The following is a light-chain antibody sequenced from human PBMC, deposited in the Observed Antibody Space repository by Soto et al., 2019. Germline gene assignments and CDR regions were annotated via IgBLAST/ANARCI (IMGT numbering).Light chain of an antibody. CDR3: SSYTSSSTL. CDR1: SSDVGGYNY. J-gene: IGLJ2*01. Sequence: QSALTQPASESGSPGQSITISCTGTSSDVGGYNYVSWYQQHPGKAPKLMIYDVSNRPSGVSNRFSGSKSGNTASLTISGLQAEDEADYYCSSYTSSSTLFGGGTKLTVL. CDR2: DVS. V-gene: IGLV2-14*01.